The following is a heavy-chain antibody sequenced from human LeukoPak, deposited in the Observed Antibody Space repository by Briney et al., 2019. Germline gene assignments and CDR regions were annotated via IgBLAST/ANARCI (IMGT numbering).Heavy chain of an antibody. CDR2: FDPEDGET. CDR3: ATEAPSVCSGGSCYGRGDYYFDY. Sequence: ASVKVSCKVSGYTLTELSMHWVRQAPGKGLEWMGGFDPEDGETIYAQKFQGRVTMTEDTSTDTAYMELSSLRSEDTAVYYCATEAPSVCSGGSCYGRGDYYFDYWGQGTLVTVSS. V-gene: IGHV1-24*01. D-gene: IGHD2-15*01. J-gene: IGHJ4*02. CDR1: GYTLTELS.